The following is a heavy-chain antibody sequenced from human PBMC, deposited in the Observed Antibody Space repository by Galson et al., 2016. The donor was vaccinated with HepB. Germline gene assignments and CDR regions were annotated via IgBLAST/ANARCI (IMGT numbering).Heavy chain of an antibody. V-gene: IGHV3-33*01. Sequence: LRLSCAASGFPFSSYGMHWVRQAPGKGLEWVAVIWYDGSNQYYADSVKGRYTISRDNSKNTVYLHMNSVRVEDAAVYYCASGISPHYDYGMDVWGQGTTVTVTS. J-gene: IGHJ6*02. CDR1: GFPFSSYG. CDR3: ASGISPHYDYGMDV. D-gene: IGHD3-10*01. CDR2: IWYDGSNQ.